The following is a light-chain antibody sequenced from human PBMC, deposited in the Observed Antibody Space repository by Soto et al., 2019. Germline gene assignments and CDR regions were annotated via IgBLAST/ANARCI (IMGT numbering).Light chain of an antibody. CDR2: GAS. V-gene: IGKV3-15*01. CDR1: QNVRSN. Sequence: EIGMTQSPATLSVSAGKRGTISCRASQNVRSNLAWYQQKPGQAPRILINGASTRATGVPTRFSGSGSGTEFTLTISSLQSEDSAVYFCQQYNSWPFTFGPGTKVEI. J-gene: IGKJ3*01. CDR3: QQYNSWPFT.